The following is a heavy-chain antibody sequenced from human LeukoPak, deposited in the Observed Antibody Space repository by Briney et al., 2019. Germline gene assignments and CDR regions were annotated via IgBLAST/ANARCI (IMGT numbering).Heavy chain of an antibody. V-gene: IGHV4-59*01. J-gene: IGHJ6*03. D-gene: IGHD6-13*01. Sequence: SETLSLTCTVSGGSLSSYYWSWLRQPPGKGLEWIGYIYYSGSTNYNPSLKSRVTISVDTSKNQFSLKLSSVTAADTAVYYCARARVSPAYYYYYMDVWGKGTTVTISS. CDR3: ARARVSPAYYYYYMDV. CDR2: IYYSGST. CDR1: GGSLSSYY.